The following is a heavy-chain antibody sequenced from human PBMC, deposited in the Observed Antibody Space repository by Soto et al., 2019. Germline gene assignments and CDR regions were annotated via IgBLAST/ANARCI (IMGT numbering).Heavy chain of an antibody. Sequence: SETLSLPCTVSGGSVSSGSYYWSWIRQPPGKGLEWIGYSYYSGSTNYNPSLKSRVTISVDTSKNQFSLKLSSVTAADTAVYYCAGDPLRGYCSSTSCYSGMDVWGQGTTVTVSS. CDR2: SYYSGST. CDR1: GGSVSSGSYY. J-gene: IGHJ6*02. CDR3: AGDPLRGYCSSTSCYSGMDV. V-gene: IGHV4-61*01. D-gene: IGHD2-2*01.